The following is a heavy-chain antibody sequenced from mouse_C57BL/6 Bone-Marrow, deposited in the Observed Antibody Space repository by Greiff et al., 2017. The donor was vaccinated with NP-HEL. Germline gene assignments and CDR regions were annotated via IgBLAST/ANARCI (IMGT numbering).Heavy chain of an antibody. D-gene: IGHD1-1*01. J-gene: IGHJ1*03. Sequence: VQLQQSGAELVRPGTSVKVSCKASGYAFTNYLIEWVKQRPGQGLEWIGVINPGSGGTNYNEKFKGKATLTADKSSSTAYMQLSSLTSEDSAVYYCARSYGSRRRYFDVWGTGTTVTVSS. CDR1: GYAFTNYL. CDR3: ARSYGSRRRYFDV. CDR2: INPGSGGT. V-gene: IGHV1-54*01.